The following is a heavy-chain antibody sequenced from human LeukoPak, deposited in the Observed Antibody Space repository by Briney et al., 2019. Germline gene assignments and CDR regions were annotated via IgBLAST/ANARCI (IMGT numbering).Heavy chain of an antibody. CDR3: ARAPRDYRYYYGMDV. J-gene: IGHJ6*02. CDR2: ISYDGTNE. V-gene: IGHV3-30*04. CDR1: GFSFSSYT. Sequence: GRSLRLSCAGSGFSFSSYTMHWVRQAPGKGLEWVAIISYDGTNEYYADSVKGRFTISRDNSKNTLYLQVNSLRAEDTAVYYCARAPRDYRYYYGMDVWGQGTTVTVSS. D-gene: IGHD4-11*01.